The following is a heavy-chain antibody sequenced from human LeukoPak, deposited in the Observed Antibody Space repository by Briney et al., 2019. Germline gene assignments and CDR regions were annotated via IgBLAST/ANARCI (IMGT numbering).Heavy chain of an antibody. J-gene: IGHJ4*02. V-gene: IGHV4-39*01. CDR2: IHYSGST. CDR1: GGSISSSSYF. Sequence: SETLSLTCTVSGGSISSSSYFWGWIHQPPGKGLEWIGSIHYSGSTYYNPSLKSRVSISEDTSKDQFSLKLSSVTPADTAVYYCARKGTGGFPFDYWGQGTLVTVSS. CDR3: ARKGTGGFPFDY. D-gene: IGHD4-23*01.